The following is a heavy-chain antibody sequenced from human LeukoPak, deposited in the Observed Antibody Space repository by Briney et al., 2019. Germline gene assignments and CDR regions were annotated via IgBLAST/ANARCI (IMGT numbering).Heavy chain of an antibody. J-gene: IGHJ4*02. D-gene: IGHD3-22*01. CDR2: IYDSGST. CDR1: GGSISSSSYY. V-gene: IGHV4-39*01. Sequence: SETLSLTCTVSGGSISSSSYYWGWIRQPPGKGLEWIGSIYDSGSTSSNPSLKSPVTISVDTSKNQFSLKLSSVTAADTAVYYCAIGYYDSSGYYYVEYFDYWGQGTLVTVSS. CDR3: AIGYYDSSGYYYVEYFDY.